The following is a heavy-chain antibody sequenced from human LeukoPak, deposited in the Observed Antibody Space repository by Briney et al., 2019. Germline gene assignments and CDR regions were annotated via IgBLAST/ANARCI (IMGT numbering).Heavy chain of an antibody. J-gene: IGHJ4*02. Sequence: PGASLKISAKGSGSSFTSYWIGWVRQLPGKGLEWMGIIYPGDSDTRYSPSFQGQVTISADKSISAAYLQWSSLKASDTAMYYCASYDFWSGYCRNWGQGTLVTVSS. CDR2: IYPGDSDT. D-gene: IGHD3-3*01. V-gene: IGHV5-51*01. CDR1: GSSFTSYW. CDR3: ASYDFWSGYCRN.